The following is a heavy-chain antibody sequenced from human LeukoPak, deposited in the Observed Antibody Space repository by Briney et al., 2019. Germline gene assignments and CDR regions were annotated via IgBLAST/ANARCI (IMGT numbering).Heavy chain of an antibody. CDR2: INPSGDST. Sequence: ASVKVSCKASGYTFTINHIHWVRQAPGQGLEWMGVINPSGDSTTYAQNFQGRVTMTRDTSTSTVYMELRSLRSDDTAVYYCARSGYDFWSGYYYFDYWGQGTLVTVSS. V-gene: IGHV1-46*01. CDR1: GYTFTINH. J-gene: IGHJ4*02. CDR3: ARSGYDFWSGYYYFDY. D-gene: IGHD3-3*01.